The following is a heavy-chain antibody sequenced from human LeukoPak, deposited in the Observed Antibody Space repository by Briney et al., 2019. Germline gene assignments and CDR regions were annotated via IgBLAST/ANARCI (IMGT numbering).Heavy chain of an antibody. V-gene: IGHV4-59*01. CDR3: ARERHGHPFDC. Sequence: SETLSLTCTVSGGSISSYYWTWIRQPPGKGLEWIGYISYSGNINYNPSLTSRVTISSDTSKNQFYLKLSSVTPADTAVYYCARERHGHPFDCWGQGALVTVSS. CDR2: ISYSGNI. CDR1: GGSISSYY. J-gene: IGHJ4*02.